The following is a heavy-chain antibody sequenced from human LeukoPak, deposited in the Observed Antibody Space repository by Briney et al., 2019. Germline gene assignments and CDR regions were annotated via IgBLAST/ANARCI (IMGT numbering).Heavy chain of an antibody. CDR2: ISAYNGNT. Sequence: ASVKVSCKASGYTFTSYGISWVRQAPGQGLEWMGWISAYNGNTNYAQKLQGRVTMTTDTSTSTAYMELRSLRSDDTAVYYCAREPLGYYYDSSGYSDYWGQGTLVTVSS. CDR3: AREPLGYYYDSSGYSDY. D-gene: IGHD3-22*01. J-gene: IGHJ4*02. V-gene: IGHV1-18*01. CDR1: GYTFTSYG.